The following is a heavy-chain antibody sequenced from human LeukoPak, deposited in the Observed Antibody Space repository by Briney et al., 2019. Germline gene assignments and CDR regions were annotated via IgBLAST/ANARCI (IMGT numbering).Heavy chain of an antibody. CDR1: GFTFSSYW. Sequence: GGSLRLSCAASGFTFSSYWMSWVRQAPGKGLEWVANIKQDGSEKYYVDSVKGRFTISRDNSKNTLYLQMNSLRAEDTAVYYCAREGSLGDYYYYGMGVWGQGTTVTVSS. V-gene: IGHV3-7*03. D-gene: IGHD3-16*01. J-gene: IGHJ6*02. CDR2: IKQDGSEK. CDR3: AREGSLGDYYYYGMGV.